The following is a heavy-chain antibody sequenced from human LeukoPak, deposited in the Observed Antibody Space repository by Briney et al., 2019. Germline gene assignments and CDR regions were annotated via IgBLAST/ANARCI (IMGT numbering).Heavy chain of an antibody. D-gene: IGHD4-17*01. CDR3: ARDARVGDPFDY. CDR2: IRIDGDT. Sequence: TGGSLRLSCAASGFTFSNYWMHWVRQAPGKGLVWVSRIRIDGDTSYADSVRGRFTISRDNSRNTLYLQMNSLRVEDTGVYYCARDARVGDPFDYWGQGTLVTVSS. J-gene: IGHJ4*02. CDR1: GFTFSNYW. V-gene: IGHV3-74*01.